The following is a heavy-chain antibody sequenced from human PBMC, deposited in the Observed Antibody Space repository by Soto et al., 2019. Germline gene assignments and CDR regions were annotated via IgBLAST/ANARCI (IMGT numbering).Heavy chain of an antibody. CDR1: GFAFSTYW. CDR2: LDNDGTNT. Sequence: AGGSLRLSCAASGFAFSTYWMHWVRQAPGKGLVWVSRLDNDGTNTRYADSVKGRFTVSRDNGKNTVYLQMDSLRAEDTAVYYCARDGGTYFDYWGQGTLVTVSS. J-gene: IGHJ4*02. V-gene: IGHV3-74*01. D-gene: IGHD3-16*01. CDR3: ARDGGTYFDY.